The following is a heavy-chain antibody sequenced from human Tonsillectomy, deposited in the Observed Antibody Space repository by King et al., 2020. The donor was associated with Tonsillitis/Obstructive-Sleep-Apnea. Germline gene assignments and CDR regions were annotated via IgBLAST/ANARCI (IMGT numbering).Heavy chain of an antibody. V-gene: IGHV4-39*01. Sequence: QLQESGPGLVRPSETLSLTCTVSCGSISHSDYYLGWIRQPPGKGLECIASINHNGSSYYNTSLKSRVTISIDTSKNQFSLTLSSVTAADTAVYYCATRAETTGTWGQGTLVTVSS. CDR1: CGSISHSDYY. J-gene: IGHJ5*02. D-gene: IGHD4-17*01. CDR2: INHNGSS. CDR3: ATRAETTGT.